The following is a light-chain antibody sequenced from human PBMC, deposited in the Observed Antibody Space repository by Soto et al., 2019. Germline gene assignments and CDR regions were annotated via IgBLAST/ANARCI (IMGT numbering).Light chain of an antibody. CDR3: QSCDSSLSGWV. Sequence: QYVLTQPPSVSGAPGQRVTISCTGSSSNIGAGYDVHWYQQLPGTAPKLLIYGNSHRPSGVPDRFSGSKSGTSASLANTGLEAQDEAVYHRQSCDSSLSGWVFGGGAQRTV. CDR1: SSNIGAGYD. CDR2: GNS. V-gene: IGLV1-40*01. J-gene: IGLJ3*02.